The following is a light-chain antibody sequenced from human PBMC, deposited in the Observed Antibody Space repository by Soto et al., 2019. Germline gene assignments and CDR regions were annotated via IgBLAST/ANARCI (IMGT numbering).Light chain of an antibody. CDR1: QSVGNY. CDR2: DSS. CDR3: QQRSDWPST. Sequence: EIVLTQSPATLSLSPGERATLSCRASQSVGNYLAWYQQKPGQAPRLLIYDSSNRATGIRARVIGSGSGTHYTLTIRSLEPDDFALYFCQQRSDWPSTFCPGTKVDI. V-gene: IGKV3-11*01. J-gene: IGKJ3*01.